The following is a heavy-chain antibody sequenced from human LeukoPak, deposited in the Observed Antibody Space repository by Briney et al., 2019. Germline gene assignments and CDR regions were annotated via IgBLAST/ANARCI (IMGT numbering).Heavy chain of an antibody. Sequence: ASVNVSCKASGYTFTGYYMHWVRQAPGQGLEWMGWINPNSGGTNYAQKFQGRVTMTRDTSISTAYMELSRLRSDDTAVYYCASQRTYYYDSSGPFDYWGQGTLVTVSS. J-gene: IGHJ4*02. D-gene: IGHD3-22*01. CDR3: ASQRTYYYDSSGPFDY. V-gene: IGHV1-2*02. CDR1: GYTFTGYY. CDR2: INPNSGGT.